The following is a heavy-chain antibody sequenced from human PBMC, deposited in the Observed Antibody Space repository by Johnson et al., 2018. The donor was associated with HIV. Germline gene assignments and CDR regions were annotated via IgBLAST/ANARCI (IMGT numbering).Heavy chain of an antibody. J-gene: IGHJ3*02. CDR2: INWNGDTT. D-gene: IGHD4-17*01. V-gene: IGHV3-20*04. CDR1: GFTFSSYW. CDR3: ATLTVRSRAFEI. Sequence: EVQLVESGGGLVQPGGSLRVSCAASGFTFSSYWMNWVRQAPGKGLEWVSGINWNGDTTTYADSVKGRFTVSRANAKRSLYLQLNSLRDDDTALYYCATLTVRSRAFEIWGQGTLVTVSS.